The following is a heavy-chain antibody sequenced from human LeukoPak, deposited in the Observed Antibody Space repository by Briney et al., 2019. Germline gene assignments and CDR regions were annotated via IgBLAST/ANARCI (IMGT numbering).Heavy chain of an antibody. V-gene: IGHV4-34*01. CDR1: GGSFSGYY. CDR2: INHSGSI. D-gene: IGHD6-13*01. CDR3: ARGLGISSSWYQY. J-gene: IGHJ4*02. Sequence: SETLSLTCAVYGGSFSGYYWSWIRQPPGKGLEWIGEINHSGSINYNPSLKSRVTISVDTSKNQFSLKLSSVTAADTAVYYCARGLGISSSWYQYWGQGTLVTVSS.